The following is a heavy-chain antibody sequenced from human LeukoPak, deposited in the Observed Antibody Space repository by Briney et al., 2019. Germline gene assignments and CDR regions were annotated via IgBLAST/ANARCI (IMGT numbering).Heavy chain of an antibody. Sequence: ASVKVSCKASGGTFSSYAISWVRQAPGQGLEWMGRIIPIFGTANYAQKFQGRVTITTDESTSTAYMELSSLRSEDTAVYYCAVEGDYPYFYYFDYWGQGTLVTVSS. CDR1: GGTFSSYA. V-gene: IGHV1-69*05. D-gene: IGHD4-17*01. J-gene: IGHJ4*02. CDR2: IIPIFGTA. CDR3: AVEGDYPYFYYFDY.